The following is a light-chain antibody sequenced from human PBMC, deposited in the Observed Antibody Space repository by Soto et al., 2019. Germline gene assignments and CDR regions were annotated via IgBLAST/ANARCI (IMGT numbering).Light chain of an antibody. Sequence: EIVLTQSPGTLSVTPGERVTLSCRASQSVSTNLAWYQQKPGQAPRLLMYGASTRATGIPASFSGSGSGTEFILTISSLQSEDFAVYYCQQYHKRPLTFGGGTKVDIK. J-gene: IGKJ4*01. CDR1: QSVSTN. CDR3: QQYHKRPLT. CDR2: GAS. V-gene: IGKV3-15*01.